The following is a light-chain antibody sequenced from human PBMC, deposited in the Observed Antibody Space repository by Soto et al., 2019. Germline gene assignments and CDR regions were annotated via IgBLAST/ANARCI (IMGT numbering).Light chain of an antibody. J-gene: IGKJ1*01. CDR3: QQYMSSVT. CDR1: QTVDSTF. Sequence: EIVLTQSPGSLSLSPRERATLSCRASQTVDSTFFAWYQKKPGQAPRLLIYGASKRATDIPDRFSGSGSGTDFTLTISRLEPEDFAVYYCQQYMSSVTFGQGIKVEIK. CDR2: GAS. V-gene: IGKV3-20*01.